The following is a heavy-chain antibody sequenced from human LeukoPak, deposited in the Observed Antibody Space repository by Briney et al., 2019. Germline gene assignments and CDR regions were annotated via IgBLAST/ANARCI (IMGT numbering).Heavy chain of an antibody. V-gene: IGHV3-7*01. CDR2: IKQDGSEK. CDR1: GFTFPMYW. J-gene: IGHJ3*02. D-gene: IGHD2-15*01. Sequence: QPGGSLRLSCAASGFTFPMYWMSWVRQAPGKVLEWVAHIKQDGSEKYYVDSVKGRFTISRQNAKNTLFLQMNSLRAEDRAVYYCARHRSGGSQDDAFDIWGQGTMVTVSS. CDR3: ARHRSGGSQDDAFDI.